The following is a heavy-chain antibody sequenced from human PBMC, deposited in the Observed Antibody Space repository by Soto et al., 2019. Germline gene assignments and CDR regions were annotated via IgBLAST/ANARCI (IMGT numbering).Heavy chain of an antibody. D-gene: IGHD6-19*01. J-gene: IGHJ2*01. V-gene: IGHV1-46*01. CDR1: GYTFTSYY. Sequence: ASVKVSCKASGYTFTSYYMHWVRQAPGQGLEWKGKINPSGNSTSYAQKFQGRVTITRDTSTSTVYIKLSSLRSEDTAVYYCSRLIWVAVAGTGLRFWYFDLWGRGTLVTVSS. CDR2: INPSGNST. CDR3: SRLIWVAVAGTGLRFWYFDL.